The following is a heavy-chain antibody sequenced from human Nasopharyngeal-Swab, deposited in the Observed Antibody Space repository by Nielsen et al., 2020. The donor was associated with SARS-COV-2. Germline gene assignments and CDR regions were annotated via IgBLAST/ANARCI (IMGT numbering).Heavy chain of an antibody. V-gene: IGHV3-7*01. Sequence: PGKGLEWVANIKQDGSEKYYVDSVKGRFTISRDSAKNSLYLQMNSLRAEDTAVYYCARDAFPGIAAAGPDYWGQGTLVTVSS. CDR2: IKQDGSEK. J-gene: IGHJ4*02. D-gene: IGHD6-13*01. CDR3: ARDAFPGIAAAGPDY.